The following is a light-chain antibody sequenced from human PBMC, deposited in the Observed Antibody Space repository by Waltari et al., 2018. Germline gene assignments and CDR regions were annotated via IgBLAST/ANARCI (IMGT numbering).Light chain of an antibody. Sequence: QSVLPQPPSASGTPGQRVTIPCSGTSPDIGSTYVNWFQQLPGMAPQLLIYNINQRPSGVPVRFSGSKSGTSASLAISWLRTEDEADYCAAWDDTLSGPGVFGGGANLAVL. CDR3: AAWDDTLSGPGV. J-gene: IGLJ3*02. V-gene: IGLV1-47*01. CDR2: NIN. CDR1: SPDIGSTY.